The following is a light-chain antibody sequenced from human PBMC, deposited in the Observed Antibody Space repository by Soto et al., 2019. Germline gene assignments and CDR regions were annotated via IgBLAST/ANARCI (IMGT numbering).Light chain of an antibody. CDR2: SGS. CDR1: QCVGSN. V-gene: IGKV3-15*01. Sequence: EILMTQSPATLSVSPGERATLSCRASQCVGSNLAWYQQKPGQAPRLLIYSGSTRATGCPARFSGSGSGTEFTLTISSLQSEDFAVYYCQQSNYWPLTIGGGTKVE. J-gene: IGKJ4*02. CDR3: QQSNYWPLT.